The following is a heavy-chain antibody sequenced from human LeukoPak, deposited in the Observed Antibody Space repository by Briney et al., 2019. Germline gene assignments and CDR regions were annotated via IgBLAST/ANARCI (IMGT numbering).Heavy chain of an antibody. V-gene: IGHV4-61*02. CDR1: GGSINSDSSY. CDR3: ARGYTYGHGAMFDY. CDR2: VHTRGGP. D-gene: IGHD5-18*01. J-gene: IGHJ4*02. Sequence: SETLSLTCTVSGGSINSDSSYWTWIRQPAGKGLEWIGRVHTRGGPDFNSSLRSRVSISLDTSKNQLSLKVRSVTAADTAVYYCARGYTYGHGAMFDYWGQGTLVTVSP.